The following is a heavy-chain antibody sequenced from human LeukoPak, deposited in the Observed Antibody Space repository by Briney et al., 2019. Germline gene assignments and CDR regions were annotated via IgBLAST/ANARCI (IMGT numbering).Heavy chain of an antibody. CDR2: IYYSGST. CDR1: GGSISSGDYY. CDR3: ASSPYYYGSGSYYNYYYYYGMDV. Sequence: SQTLSLTCTVSGGSISSGDYYWSWIRQPPGKGLEWVGYIYYSGSTYYNPSLKSRVTISVDTSKNQFSLKLSSVTAADTAVYYCASSPYYYGSGSYYNYYYYYGMDVWGQGTTVTVSS. D-gene: IGHD3-10*01. J-gene: IGHJ6*02. V-gene: IGHV4-30-4*01.